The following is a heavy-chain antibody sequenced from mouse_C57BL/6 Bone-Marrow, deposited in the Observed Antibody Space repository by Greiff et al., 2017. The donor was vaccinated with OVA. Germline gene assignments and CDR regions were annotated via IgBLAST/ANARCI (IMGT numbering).Heavy chain of an antibody. CDR2: ISDGGSYT. Sequence: DVMLVESGGGLVKPGGSLKLSCAASGFTFSSYAMSWVRQTPEKRLEWVATISDGGSYTYYPDNVKGRFTISRDNAKNNLYLQMSHLKSEDTAMYYCARAYYSNLYWYFDVWGTGTTVTVSS. J-gene: IGHJ1*03. V-gene: IGHV5-4*03. D-gene: IGHD2-5*01. CDR3: ARAYYSNLYWYFDV. CDR1: GFTFSSYA.